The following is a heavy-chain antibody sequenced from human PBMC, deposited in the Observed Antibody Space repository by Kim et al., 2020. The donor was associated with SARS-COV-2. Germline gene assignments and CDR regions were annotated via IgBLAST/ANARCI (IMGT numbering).Heavy chain of an antibody. V-gene: IGHV3-7*01. CDR3: VKDHLTNGWYSDY. Sequence: YVDTEKRRFTCSRDNSKNFLYLQMSSLRNDDTAVFYCVKDHLTNGWYSDYWGQGTLVTVSS. J-gene: IGHJ4*02. D-gene: IGHD6-19*01.